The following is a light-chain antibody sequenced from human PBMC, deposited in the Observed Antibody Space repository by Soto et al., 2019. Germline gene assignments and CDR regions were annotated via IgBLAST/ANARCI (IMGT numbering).Light chain of an antibody. Sequence: DIQMTQSPSSLSASVGERVPITCRAVQSFSSYLNWNQQKPGKAPKLLIYAASSLQIGVPSRFSGSGSGTDLTLTISSLQPEDFATYYCQQSYSTPYTFGQGTKLEIK. V-gene: IGKV1-39*01. CDR2: AAS. CDR3: QQSYSTPYT. J-gene: IGKJ2*01. CDR1: QSFSSY.